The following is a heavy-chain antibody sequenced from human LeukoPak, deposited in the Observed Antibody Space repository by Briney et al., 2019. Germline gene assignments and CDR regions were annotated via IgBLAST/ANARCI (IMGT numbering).Heavy chain of an antibody. V-gene: IGHV4-39*01. CDR2: SDYSYKT. Sequence: SEPLSPTGTVSGDSITTGNYLWGWIRQPRGEGLEYIGSSDYSYKTYHTPSLRSRVTMSRDASENQFSLKLSAVTAADTAVYFWARLYAHGSGIYAPFGYWGQGALVTVSS. D-gene: IGHD3-10*01. CDR3: ARLYAHGSGIYAPFGY. CDR1: GDSITTGNYL. J-gene: IGHJ4*02.